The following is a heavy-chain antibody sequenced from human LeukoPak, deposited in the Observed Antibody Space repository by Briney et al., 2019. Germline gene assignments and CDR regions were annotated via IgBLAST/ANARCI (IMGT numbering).Heavy chain of an antibody. J-gene: IGHJ4*02. Sequence: GGSLRLSCAASGFTFSSYSMNWVRQAPGKGLEWVSSISSSSSYIYYADSVKGRFTISRDNAKNSLYLQMNSLRAEDTAVYYCARDLQGGSSSWYWGTAYFDYWGQETLVTVSS. CDR2: ISSSSSYI. D-gene: IGHD6-13*01. CDR1: GFTFSSYS. CDR3: ARDLQGGSSSWYWGTAYFDY. V-gene: IGHV3-21*01.